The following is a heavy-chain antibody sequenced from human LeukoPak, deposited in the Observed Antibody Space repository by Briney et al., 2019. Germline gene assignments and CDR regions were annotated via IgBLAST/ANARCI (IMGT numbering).Heavy chain of an antibody. J-gene: IGHJ6*03. D-gene: IGHD3-16*01. CDR3: AKQGAVRQDYYMDV. V-gene: IGHV1-69*15. CDR1: GDSFSSYA. CDR2: IIPVFGTT. Sequence: SVNASCKASGDSFSSYAITWVRQPPGQGLEWMGRIIPVFGTTTYAQKFQDRVTITADVGSSTAYLELTRLTSEDTALYFCAKQGAVRQDYYMDVWGNGTTVIVSS.